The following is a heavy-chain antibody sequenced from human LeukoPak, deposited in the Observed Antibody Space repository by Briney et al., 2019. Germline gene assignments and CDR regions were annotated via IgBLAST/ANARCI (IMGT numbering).Heavy chain of an antibody. J-gene: IGHJ4*02. CDR2: IYYSGTT. CDR1: GGSITNNY. Sequence: PSETLSLTCTVSGGSITNNYWSWIRQTPGKGLEWIGYIYYSGTTTYNPSLKSRVTISADTSKNQFSLKLNSLTTADTAVYYCTRGAGWLIDYWGQGILVTVSS. CDR3: TRGAGWLIDY. D-gene: IGHD3-16*01. V-gene: IGHV4-59*01.